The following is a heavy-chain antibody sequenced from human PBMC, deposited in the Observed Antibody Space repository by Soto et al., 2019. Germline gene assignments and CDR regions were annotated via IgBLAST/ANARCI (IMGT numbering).Heavy chain of an antibody. CDR1: GYTFTSYY. CDR3: AREELSYAPTHY. Sequence: ASVKVSCKASGYTFTSYYMHWVRQAPGQGLEWMGIIDPSGGSTSYAQKFQGRVTMTRDTSTSTVYMELSSLRSEDTAVYYCAREELSYAPTHYWGQGTLVTVSS. J-gene: IGHJ4*02. D-gene: IGHD3-16*01. CDR2: IDPSGGST. V-gene: IGHV1-46*03.